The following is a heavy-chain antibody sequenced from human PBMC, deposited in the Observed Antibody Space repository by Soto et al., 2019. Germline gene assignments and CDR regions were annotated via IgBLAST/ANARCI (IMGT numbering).Heavy chain of an antibody. CDR2: INYSGNT. D-gene: IGHD1-26*01. J-gene: IGHJ4*02. CDR1: GGSLSGYY. CDR3: ARHHVRGRTIAGAAEF. V-gene: IGHV4-34*01. Sequence: QVQLQQWGAGLLKPSETLSLTCAVYGGSLSGYYWSWIRQPPGKALEWIGEINYSGNTNYNPSLKSRVPISVATSKTQLFLNLSSVTAADTAMYYCARHHVRGRTIAGAAEFWGQGTLVTVS.